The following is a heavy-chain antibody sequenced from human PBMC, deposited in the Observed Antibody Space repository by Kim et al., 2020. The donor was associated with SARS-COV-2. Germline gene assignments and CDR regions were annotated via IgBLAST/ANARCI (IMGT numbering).Heavy chain of an antibody. CDR1: GFTFSSYW. J-gene: IGHJ4*02. D-gene: IGHD3-22*01. CDR3: ARDLYYYDSSGYYKYFDY. V-gene: IGHV3-74*01. CDR2: INSDGSST. Sequence: GGSLRLSCAASGFTFSSYWMHWVRQAPGKGLVWVSRINSDGSSTSYADSVKGRFTISRDNAKNTLYLQMNSLRAEDTAVYYCARDLYYYDSSGYYKYFDYWGQGTLGTVSS.